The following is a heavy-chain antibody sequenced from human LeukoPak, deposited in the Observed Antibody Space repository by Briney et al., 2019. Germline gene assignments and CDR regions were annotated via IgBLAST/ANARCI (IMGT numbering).Heavy chain of an antibody. CDR3: ARGLGYYDILTGYYHPGYFDL. Sequence: SGTLSLTCAVSGGSISSSNWWSWVRQPPGKGLEWIGGIYHSGSTNYNPSLKSRVTISVDKSKNQFSLKLSSVTAADTAVYYCARGLGYYDILTGYYHPGYFDLWGRGTLVTVSS. V-gene: IGHV4-4*02. J-gene: IGHJ2*01. CDR1: GGSISSSNW. D-gene: IGHD3-9*01. CDR2: IYHSGST.